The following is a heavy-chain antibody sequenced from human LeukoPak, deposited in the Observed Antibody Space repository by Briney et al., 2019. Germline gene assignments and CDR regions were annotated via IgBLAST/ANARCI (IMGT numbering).Heavy chain of an antibody. J-gene: IGHJ4*02. Sequence: SETLSLTCTVSGYSISSGYYWGWIRQPPGKGLEWIGEINHSGYTNYNPSLKSRVTISVDTSKNQFSLKLSSVTAADTAVYYCAKDPVGRRWFLDQWGQGTLVTVSS. V-gene: IGHV4-38-2*02. CDR1: GYSISSGYY. CDR3: AKDPVGRRWFLDQ. CDR2: INHSGYT. D-gene: IGHD4-23*01.